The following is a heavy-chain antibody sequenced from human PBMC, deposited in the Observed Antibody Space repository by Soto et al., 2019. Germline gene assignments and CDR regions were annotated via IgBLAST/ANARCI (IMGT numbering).Heavy chain of an antibody. D-gene: IGHD3-10*01. CDR1: GGSISSSNW. J-gene: IGHJ5*02. CDR2: IYHSGST. V-gene: IGHV4-4*02. CDR3: ARDYMVRGVMRWFDP. Sequence: SETLSLTCAVLGGSISSSNWWSWVRQPPGKGLEWIGEIYHSGSTNYNPSLKSRVTISVDKSKNQFSLKPSSVTAADTAVYYCARDYMVRGVMRWFDPWGQGTLVTVSS.